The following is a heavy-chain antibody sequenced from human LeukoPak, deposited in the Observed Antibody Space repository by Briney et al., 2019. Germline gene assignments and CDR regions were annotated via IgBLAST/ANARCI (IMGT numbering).Heavy chain of an antibody. CDR3: ARDTIAAAGTRSYYYYGMDV. Sequence: GGSLRLSCAASGFTFSSYGMHWVRQAPGKGLEWVAVIWYDRSNKYYADSVKGRFTISRDNSKNTLYLQMNSLRAEDTAVYYCARDTIAAAGTRSYYYYGMDVWGQGTTVTVSS. J-gene: IGHJ6*02. CDR1: GFTFSSYG. D-gene: IGHD6-13*01. CDR2: IWYDRSNK. V-gene: IGHV3-33*01.